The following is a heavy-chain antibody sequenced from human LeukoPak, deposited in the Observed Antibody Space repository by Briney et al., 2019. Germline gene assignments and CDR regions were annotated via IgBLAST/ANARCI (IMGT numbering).Heavy chain of an antibody. CDR3: AKDWYNYDSNGYYWDAFDI. Sequence: PGGSLRLSCAASGFSVSSNYMSWVRQAPGKGLEWVSLIYSGGSTYYADSVKGRFTISRDNSKNTLFLQMNSLRAEDTAVYYCAKDWYNYDSNGYYWDAFDIWGQGTMVTVSS. CDR1: GFSVSSNY. D-gene: IGHD3-22*01. V-gene: IGHV3-66*01. J-gene: IGHJ3*02. CDR2: IYSGGST.